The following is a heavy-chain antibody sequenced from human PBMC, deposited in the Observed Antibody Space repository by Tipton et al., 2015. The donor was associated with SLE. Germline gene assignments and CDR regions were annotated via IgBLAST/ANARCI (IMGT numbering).Heavy chain of an antibody. CDR3: AFLGLTYYYYYYMDV. Sequence: LRLSCTVSGGSISSGNYYLGWIRQPPGKGMEWIGRIYYSGSTYYNPSLTSRVTISVDTAKNQFSLKLSSVTAADTAVYYCAFLGLTYYYYYYMDVWGKGTTVTVSS. CDR1: GGSISSGNYY. J-gene: IGHJ6*03. D-gene: IGHD7-27*01. CDR2: IYYSGST. V-gene: IGHV4-39*01.